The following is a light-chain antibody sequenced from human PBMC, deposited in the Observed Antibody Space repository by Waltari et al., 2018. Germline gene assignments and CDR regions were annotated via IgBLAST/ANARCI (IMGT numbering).Light chain of an antibody. CDR2: GAS. Sequence: EIVMTQSPATLSVSPGERATLSCRASQSVSSNLAWYQQKPGQAPRLLIYGASTRATGIPARFSGSGSGTEVTFTISSLQSEDFAVYYCQQYNNWPPFTFGPGTKVDIK. J-gene: IGKJ3*01. CDR1: QSVSSN. V-gene: IGKV3-15*01. CDR3: QQYNNWPPFT.